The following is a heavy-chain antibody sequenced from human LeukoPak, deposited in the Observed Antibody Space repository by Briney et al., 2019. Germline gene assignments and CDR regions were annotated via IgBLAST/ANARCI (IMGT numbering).Heavy chain of an antibody. D-gene: IGHD6-19*01. V-gene: IGHV4-61*01. J-gene: IGHJ4*02. CDR1: GGSISSGFYY. CDR3: ARGNGWYAY. CDR2: IYYSGST. Sequence: SETLSLTCTVSGGSISSGFYYWGWIRQPPGKGLEWIGYIYYSGSTNYNPSLKSRVTISVDTSKNQNSLKLRSVTAADTAVYYCARGNGWYAYWGQGTLVTVSS.